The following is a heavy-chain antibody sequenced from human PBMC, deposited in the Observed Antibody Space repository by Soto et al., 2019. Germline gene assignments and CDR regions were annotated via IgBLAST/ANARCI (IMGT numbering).Heavy chain of an antibody. V-gene: IGHV3-30-3*01. J-gene: IGHJ6*02. CDR2: ISYDGSNT. CDR3: ARDHGMFLSYYYYGMDV. Sequence: AGGSLRLSCAASGFTFSRFSMHWVRQAPGKGLAWVAVISYDGSNTHYAESVKGRFNISRDDSKNTVYLQMNNLRGEDSAVYYCARDHGMFLSYYYYGMDVWGQGNTVTVSS. CDR1: GFTFSRFS. D-gene: IGHD3-10*02.